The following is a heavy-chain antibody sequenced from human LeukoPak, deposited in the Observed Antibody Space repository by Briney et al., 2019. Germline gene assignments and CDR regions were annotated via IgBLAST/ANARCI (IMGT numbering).Heavy chain of an antibody. CDR1: GYTYSSQA. V-gene: IGHV3-23*01. J-gene: IGHJ4*02. CDR2: ISGSGGST. Sequence: GASLRLSCASSGYTYSSQAMSWVRQPPGKGLEWVSAISGSGGSTYYADSVEGRFTISRDNSKNTLYLQMNSLRAEDTAVYYCAKIVRYYYDSSGYRGYFDYWGQGTLVTVSS. CDR3: AKIVRYYYDSSGYRGYFDY. D-gene: IGHD3-22*01.